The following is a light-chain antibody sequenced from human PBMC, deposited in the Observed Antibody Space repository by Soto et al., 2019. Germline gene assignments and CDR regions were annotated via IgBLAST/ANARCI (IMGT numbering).Light chain of an antibody. V-gene: IGKV3-15*01. CDR1: QSLNSN. CDR3: QQYNNWPPWT. J-gene: IGKJ1*01. Sequence: EIVLPQSPATLSVSPGERATLSCRASQSLNSNLVWYQQKPGQAPRLLIYGASTRATGIPARFSGSGSGTEFTLTISSLQSEDFAVYYCQQYNNWPPWTFGQGNKVESK. CDR2: GAS.